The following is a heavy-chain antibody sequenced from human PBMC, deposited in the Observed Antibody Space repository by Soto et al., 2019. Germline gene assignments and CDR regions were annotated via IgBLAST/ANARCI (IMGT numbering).Heavy chain of an antibody. CDR1: GFTFSNYW. CDR2: INIDGGTT. J-gene: IGHJ4*02. CDR3: ARGSNTYPSY. D-gene: IGHD2-21*01. Sequence: EVQLVESGGALVQPGGSLRLSCAVSGFTFSNYWMHWVRQAPGRGLVWVSRINIDGGTTSYADSVKGRFTISRDNAKNTLNLQMSSLRAEDTAVYYCARGSNTYPSYWGRGTLVTVSS. V-gene: IGHV3-74*01.